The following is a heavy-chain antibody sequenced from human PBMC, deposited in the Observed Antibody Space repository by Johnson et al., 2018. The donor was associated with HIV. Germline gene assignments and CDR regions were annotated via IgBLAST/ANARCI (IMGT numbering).Heavy chain of an antibody. CDR3: ARSGGYPNAFDM. V-gene: IGHV3-11*04. CDR2: ISSSGSTI. D-gene: IGHD6-13*01. Sequence: QMQLVESGGGLVKPGGSLRLSCAASGFSFSDYYMSWIRQAPGKGLEWVSYISSSGSTIYYADSVVKGRFTISRDNAKNSVFIQMNSLRVEDTAVYYCARSGGYPNAFDMWGQGTLVTVSS. J-gene: IGHJ3*02. CDR1: GFSFSDYY.